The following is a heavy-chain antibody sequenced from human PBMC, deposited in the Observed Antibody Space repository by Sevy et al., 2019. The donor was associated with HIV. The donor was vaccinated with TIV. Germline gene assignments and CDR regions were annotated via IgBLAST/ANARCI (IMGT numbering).Heavy chain of an antibody. CDR1: GFTFSSYS. V-gene: IGHV3-48*01. Sequence: GGSLRLSCAASGFTFSSYSMNWVRQAPGKGLEWVSYISSSSSTIYYADSVKGRFTISRDNAKNSLYLQMNSLRAEDTAVYYCARVIYDSSTYNYVPGYYFDYWGQGTLVTVSS. CDR3: ARVIYDSSTYNYVPGYYFDY. CDR2: ISSSSSTI. D-gene: IGHD3-22*01. J-gene: IGHJ4*02.